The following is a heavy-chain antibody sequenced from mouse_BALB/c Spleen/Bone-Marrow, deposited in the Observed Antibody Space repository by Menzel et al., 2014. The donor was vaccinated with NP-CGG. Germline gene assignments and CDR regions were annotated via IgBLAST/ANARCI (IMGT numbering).Heavy chain of an antibody. D-gene: IGHD3-2*01. V-gene: IGHV1-14*01. Sequence: EVQLQQSGPELVKPGASVKMSCKASGYTFTSYVMHWVKQKPGQGLEWIGYINPYNDGTKYNEKFKGTATLTSDESSSTAYMELSSLTSEDSAVYYCARPRQLGLPYYFDYWGQGTTLPVSS. J-gene: IGHJ2*01. CDR1: GYTFTSYV. CDR2: INPYNDGT. CDR3: ARPRQLGLPYYFDY.